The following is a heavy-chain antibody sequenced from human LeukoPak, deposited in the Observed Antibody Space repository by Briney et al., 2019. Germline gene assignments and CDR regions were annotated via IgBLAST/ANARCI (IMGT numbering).Heavy chain of an antibody. D-gene: IGHD3-3*01. V-gene: IGHV3-73*01. Sequence: GGSLKLSCAASGFTFSGSAMHWVRQASGKGLEWVGRIRSKANSYATAYAASVKGRFTISRDDSKNTAYLQMNSLKTEDTAVYYCTSRIFGVVIPSFLYYMDVWGKGTTVTVSS. CDR2: IRSKANSYAT. J-gene: IGHJ6*03. CDR1: GFTFSGSA. CDR3: TSRIFGVVIPSFLYYMDV.